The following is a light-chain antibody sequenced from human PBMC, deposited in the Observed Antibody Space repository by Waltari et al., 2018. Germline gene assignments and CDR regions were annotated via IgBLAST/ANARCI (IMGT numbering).Light chain of an antibody. V-gene: IGLV2-14*03. CDR2: DVS. CDR3: SSFTGSGVL. Sequence: QSALTQPASVSGSPGQSITISCTGTSSDIGSYVYASWYQQHPGKAPKLLIYDVSNRPLGVSYRFSASKSGDTATVTISGLQAEDEADDYCSSFTGSGVLFGGVTKVTVL. CDR1: SSDIGSYVY. J-gene: IGLJ2*01.